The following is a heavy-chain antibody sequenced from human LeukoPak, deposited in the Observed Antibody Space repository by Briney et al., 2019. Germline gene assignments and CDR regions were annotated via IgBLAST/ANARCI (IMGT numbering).Heavy chain of an antibody. Sequence: SETLSLTCTVSGGSISSYYWSWIRQPPGKGLEWIGYIYYSGSTNYNPSLKSRVTISVDTSKNQFSLKLSSVTAADTAVYYCARDGVAAAGTWSKWQYYFDYWGQGTLVTVSS. J-gene: IGHJ4*02. CDR2: IYYSGST. CDR3: ARDGVAAAGTWSKWQYYFDY. CDR1: GGSISSYY. V-gene: IGHV4-59*01. D-gene: IGHD6-13*01.